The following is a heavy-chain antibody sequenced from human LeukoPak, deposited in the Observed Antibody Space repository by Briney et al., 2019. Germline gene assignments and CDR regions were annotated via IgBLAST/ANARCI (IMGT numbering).Heavy chain of an antibody. J-gene: IGHJ4*02. Sequence: GESLKISCKGSGYSFTSYWIGWVRQMPGKGLEWMGIIYPGDSDTRYSPSFQGQVTISADKSISTAYLQWSSLKAADTAMYYCARQRTSYSSGWYTSVDYWGQGTLVTVSS. CDR3: ARQRTSYSSGWYTSVDY. V-gene: IGHV5-51*01. D-gene: IGHD6-19*01. CDR1: GYSFTSYW. CDR2: IYPGDSDT.